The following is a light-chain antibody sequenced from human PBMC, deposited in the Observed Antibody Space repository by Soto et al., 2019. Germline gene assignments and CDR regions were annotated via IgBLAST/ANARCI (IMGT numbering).Light chain of an antibody. Sequence: DYQMTQSPSTLSASVGDRFTFTCRASQNIRSRLAWFQQKPGKAPKLLIYDASSRATGIPDRFSGSGSGTDFTLTISRLEPEDFAVYYCQQYHNWPITFGQGTRLEIK. V-gene: IGKV1-5*01. J-gene: IGKJ5*01. CDR3: QQYHNWPIT. CDR2: DAS. CDR1: QNIRSR.